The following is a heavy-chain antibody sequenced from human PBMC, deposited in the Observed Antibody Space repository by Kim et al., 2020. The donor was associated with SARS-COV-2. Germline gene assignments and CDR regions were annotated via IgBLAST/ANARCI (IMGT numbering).Heavy chain of an antibody. D-gene: IGHD1-26*01. J-gene: IGHJ6*02. V-gene: IGHV3-33*01. CDR2: LWYAGSNK. CDR3: ARDLLVGATSYGMDV. Sequence: GGSLRLSCAASGFTFSSYGMHWVRQAPGKGLDWVAVLWYAGSNKYYADSVKGRFTISRDNSKNTLYLQMNSLRAEDTAVYYCARDLLVGATSYGMDVWGQGATVTGSS. CDR1: GFTFSSYG.